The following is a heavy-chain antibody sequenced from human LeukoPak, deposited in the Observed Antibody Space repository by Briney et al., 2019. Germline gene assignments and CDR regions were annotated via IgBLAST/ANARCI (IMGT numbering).Heavy chain of an antibody. CDR3: TRESGVGALSY. CDR1: GFTFGDYA. CDR2: IRSEAYGGTT. V-gene: IGHV3-49*04. D-gene: IGHD1-26*01. Sequence: GGSLRLSCTASGFTFGDYAMSWVRQAPGKGLEWVGFIRSEAYGGTTEYAASVKGRFTISRDDSKSIAYLQMNSLKTEDTAVYYCTRESGVGALSYWGQGTLVTVSS. J-gene: IGHJ4*02.